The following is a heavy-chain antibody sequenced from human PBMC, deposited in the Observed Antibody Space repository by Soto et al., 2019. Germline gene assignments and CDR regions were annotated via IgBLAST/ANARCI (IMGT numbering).Heavy chain of an antibody. D-gene: IGHD2-15*01. CDR3: AKDKGPRNCSASNCFWVTRGMDV. CDR1: GFTFDDYA. J-gene: IGHJ6*02. V-gene: IGHV3-9*01. CDR2: ISWNSDTI. Sequence: EVQLVESGGGLVQPGRSLTLSCAASGFTFDDYAMHWVRQAPGKGLEWVSGISWNSDTIGYADSVRGRFTISRDNAENSLYLQMHSLGAEDTGLNYCAKDKGPRNCSASNCFWVTRGMDVWGQGTTVTVSS.